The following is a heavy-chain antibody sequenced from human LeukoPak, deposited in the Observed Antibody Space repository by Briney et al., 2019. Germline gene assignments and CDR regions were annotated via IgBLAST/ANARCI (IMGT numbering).Heavy chain of an antibody. D-gene: IGHD6-13*01. Sequence: KTSETLSLTCTVSGGSISYFYWSWIRQPAGKGLEWIGRIYTSGSTNYNPSLKSRVTMSVDTSKKQFSLKLSSVTAADTAVYYCARKEGGQLVNTRRWFDPWGQGTLVTVSS. CDR1: GGSISYFY. J-gene: IGHJ5*02. V-gene: IGHV4-4*07. CDR3: ARKEGGQLVNTRRWFDP. CDR2: IYTSGST.